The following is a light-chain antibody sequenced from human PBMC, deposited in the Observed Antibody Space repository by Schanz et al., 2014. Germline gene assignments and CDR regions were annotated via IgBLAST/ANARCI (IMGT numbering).Light chain of an antibody. CDR3: QQYNNWPPWT. V-gene: IGKV3-20*01. CDR1: QSVNSNW. J-gene: IGKJ1*01. Sequence: DIVLTQSPGTLSLSPGEGATLSCRASQSVNSNWLAWYQQKPGQAPRLLIYGTSSRATGIPDRFSGSGSGTDFTLTISSLQSEDFAVYYCQQYNNWPPWTFGQGTKVEIK. CDR2: GTS.